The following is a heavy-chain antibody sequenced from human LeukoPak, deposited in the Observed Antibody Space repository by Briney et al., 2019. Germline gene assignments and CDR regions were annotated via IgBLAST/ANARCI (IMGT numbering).Heavy chain of an antibody. Sequence: ASVKVSCKPSGYTFTGYHMHWVRQAPGQGLEWMGWINPNSGGTNYAQKFQGRVTMTRDTSISTAYMELSRLRSDDTAVYYCARDRRDGYNPYYFDYWGQGTLVTVSS. D-gene: IGHD5-24*01. J-gene: IGHJ4*02. V-gene: IGHV1-2*02. CDR1: GYTFTGYH. CDR2: INPNSGGT. CDR3: ARDRRDGYNPYYFDY.